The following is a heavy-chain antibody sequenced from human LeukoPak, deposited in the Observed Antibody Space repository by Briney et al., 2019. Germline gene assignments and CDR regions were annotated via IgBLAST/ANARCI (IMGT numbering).Heavy chain of an antibody. CDR1: GGSISSYY. D-gene: IGHD2-2*01. Sequence: PSETLSLTCTVSGGSISSYYWSWIRQPPGKGLEWIGYIYYSGSTNYNPSLKSRVTISVDTSKNQFSLKLSSVTAADTAVYYCARLAQYCSSTSCHYYFDYWGQGTLVTVSS. CDR3: ARLAQYCSSTSCHYYFDY. V-gene: IGHV4-59*12. J-gene: IGHJ4*02. CDR2: IYYSGST.